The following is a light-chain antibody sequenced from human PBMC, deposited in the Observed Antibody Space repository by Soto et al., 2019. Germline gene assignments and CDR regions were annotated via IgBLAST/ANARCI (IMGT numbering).Light chain of an antibody. J-gene: IGKJ4*01. CDR2: AAS. CDR1: QVFSSY. V-gene: IGKV1-9*01. Sequence: IQLTQSPSSLSASVGDRVTITCRASQVFSSYLAWYQQKPGKAPKLLIYAASTLQSGVPSRFSGSASGTDFTLTISSLQPEDFATYYCQQLQTYPLTFGGGTKVDIK. CDR3: QQLQTYPLT.